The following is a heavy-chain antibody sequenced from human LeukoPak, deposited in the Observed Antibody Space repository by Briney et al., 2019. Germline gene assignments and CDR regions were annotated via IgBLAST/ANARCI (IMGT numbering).Heavy chain of an antibody. V-gene: IGHV4-39*07. Sequence: SETLSLTCTVSGGSISSSSYYWGWIRQPPGKGLEWIGSIYYSGSTYYNPSLKSRATISVDTSKNQFSLKLSSVTAADTAVYYCVRSSSSIFDYWGQGTLVTVSS. J-gene: IGHJ4*02. D-gene: IGHD6-6*01. CDR1: GGSISSSSYY. CDR3: VRSSSSIFDY. CDR2: IYYSGST.